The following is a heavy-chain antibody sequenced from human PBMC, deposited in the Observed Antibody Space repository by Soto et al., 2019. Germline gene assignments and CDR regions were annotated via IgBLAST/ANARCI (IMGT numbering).Heavy chain of an antibody. Sequence: QVQLVQSGAEVKKPGSSVKVSCKASGGTFSSYTISWVRQAPGQGLEWMGRIIPILGIANYAQKFQGRVTITADKSPSTAYMELSSLRSEDTAVYYCARGRAGISYYWGQGTLVTVSS. CDR2: IIPILGIA. D-gene: IGHD6-19*01. CDR3: ARGRAGISYY. CDR1: GGTFSSYT. J-gene: IGHJ4*02. V-gene: IGHV1-69*02.